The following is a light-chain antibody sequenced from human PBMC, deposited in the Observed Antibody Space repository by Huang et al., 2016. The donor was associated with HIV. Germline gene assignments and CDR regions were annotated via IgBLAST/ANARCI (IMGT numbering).Light chain of an antibody. CDR2: DAS. CDR1: QSVGRN. J-gene: IGKJ5*01. Sequence: EIVLTQSPAALSLSPGERATLSCRASQSVGRNVGWYQQKPGQTPRLVIYDASTRAAGIPARFSGSGSGTDFTLNISSLEPEDVAVYDCQQRDAFGQGTRLDIK. V-gene: IGKV3-11*01. CDR3: QQRDA.